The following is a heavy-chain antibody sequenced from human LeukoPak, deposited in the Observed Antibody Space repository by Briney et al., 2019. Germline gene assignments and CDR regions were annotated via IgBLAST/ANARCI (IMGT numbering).Heavy chain of an antibody. CDR3: ARVFVGGRFGLS. CDR2: INPNSGGT. D-gene: IGHD3-10*01. Sequence: ASVKVSCKASGYTFTGYYIHWVRQAPGQGLEWMGWINPNSGGTNYAQKFQGRVTMTRDTPITTAYMELSSLRSDDTAVYYCARVFVGGRFGLSWGQGTLVTVSS. V-gene: IGHV1-2*02. J-gene: IGHJ4*02. CDR1: GYTFTGYY.